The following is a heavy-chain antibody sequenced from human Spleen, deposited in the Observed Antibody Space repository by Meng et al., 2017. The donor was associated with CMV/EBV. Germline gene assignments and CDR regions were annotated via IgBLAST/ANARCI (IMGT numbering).Heavy chain of an antibody. J-gene: IGHJ4*02. CDR3: VRGSNSLRDFDY. CDR1: GFNLSAHY. D-gene: IGHD6-6*01. CDR2: TRNKANSYTI. Sequence: ASGFNLSAHYMDWVRQTPGKGLEWVGRTRNKANSYTIEYAASVKGRFIASRDDSRNSLYLQMNSLKTEDTAVYYCVRGSNSLRDFDYWGQGTLVTVSS. V-gene: IGHV3-72*01.